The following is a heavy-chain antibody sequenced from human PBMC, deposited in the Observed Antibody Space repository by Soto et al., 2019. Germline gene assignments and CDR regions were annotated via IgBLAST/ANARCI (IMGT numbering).Heavy chain of an antibody. V-gene: IGHV3-7*05. CDR1: GFTFSSYW. J-gene: IGHJ4*02. CDR3: ARVNRYSSSYYFDY. D-gene: IGHD6-6*01. Sequence: PGGSLRLSCAASGFTFSSYWMSWVRQAPGKGLEWVANIKQDGSEKYYVDSVKGRFTISRDNAKNSLYLQMNSLRAEDTAVYYCARVNRYSSSYYFDYWGQGTLVTVSS. CDR2: IKQDGSEK.